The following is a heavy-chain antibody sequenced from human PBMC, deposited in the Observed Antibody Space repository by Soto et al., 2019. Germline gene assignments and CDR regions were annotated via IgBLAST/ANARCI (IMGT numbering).Heavy chain of an antibody. J-gene: IGHJ1*01. CDR2: IYFSGVA. CDR3: ARGDSDLAVSEAAY. V-gene: IGHV4-59*01. Sequence: SETLSLTCNVSGSPISSYYWSWFRQPPEKGLEWIGYIYFSGVATYNPSLKSRATMSRDTSKNEFSLKLTSVTAADTAIYYCARGDSDLAVSEAAYWGQGTLVTVS. CDR1: GSPISSYY. D-gene: IGHD2-15*01.